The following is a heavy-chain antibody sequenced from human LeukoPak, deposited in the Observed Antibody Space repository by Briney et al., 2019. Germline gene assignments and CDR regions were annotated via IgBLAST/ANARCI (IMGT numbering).Heavy chain of an antibody. CDR3: ARDTVLNYFDY. D-gene: IGHD4-17*01. V-gene: IGHV4-39*02. Sequence: PSETLSLTCTVSGGSISSRSYYWGWVRQPPGKGLEWIGSMYYSVNTYYNPSLKSRVTISVDTSKNQFSLELSSVTAADTAVYYCARDTVLNYFDYWGQGTLVTVSS. CDR1: GGSISSRSYY. CDR2: MYYSVNT. J-gene: IGHJ4*02.